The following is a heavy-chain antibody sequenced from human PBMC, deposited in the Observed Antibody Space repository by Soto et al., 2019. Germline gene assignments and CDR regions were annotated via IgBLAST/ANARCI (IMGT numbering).Heavy chain of an antibody. CDR1: GGSISSYY. CDR3: ARTYYDFWSGYRYFDY. Sequence: SETLSLTCTVSGGSISSYYWSWIRQPPGKGLEGIGYIYYSGSTNYNPSLKSRVTISVDTSKNQFSLKLSSVTAADTAVYYCARTYYDFWSGYRYFDYWGQGTLVTVSS. J-gene: IGHJ4*02. V-gene: IGHV4-59*01. D-gene: IGHD3-3*01. CDR2: IYYSGST.